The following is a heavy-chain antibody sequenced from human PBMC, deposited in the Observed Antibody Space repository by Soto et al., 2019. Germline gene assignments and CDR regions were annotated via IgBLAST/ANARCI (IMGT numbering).Heavy chain of an antibody. D-gene: IGHD5-18*01. Sequence: GGSLRVSCSASGFTISSYEMNWVLQGPGQGLEWVSYISSSCSTIYYADSVKGRFTISRDNAKNSLYLQMKSLRAEDTAAYYCARAYSTIVDYWRQGTLDTVSS. J-gene: IGHJ4*02. V-gene: IGHV3-48*03. CDR3: ARAYSTIVDY. CDR1: GFTISSYE. CDR2: ISSSCSTI.